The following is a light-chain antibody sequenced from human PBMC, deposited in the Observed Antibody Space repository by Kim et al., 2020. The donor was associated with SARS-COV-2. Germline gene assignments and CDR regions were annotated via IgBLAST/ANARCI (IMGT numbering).Light chain of an antibody. CDR3: SSFTSSNTCV. CDR1: SSDVGASKY. CDR2: DVS. Sequence: QSITISCTGSSSDVGASKYVSWYQQHPGKAPKLMIYDVSERPSGVSNRFSGSKSGNTASLTISGLQAEDEADYYCSSFTSSNTCVFGTGTKVTVL. V-gene: IGLV2-14*04. J-gene: IGLJ1*01.